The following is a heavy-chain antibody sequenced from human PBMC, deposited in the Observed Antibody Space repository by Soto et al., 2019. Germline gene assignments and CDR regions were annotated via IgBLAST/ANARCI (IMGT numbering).Heavy chain of an antibody. CDR2: ISARSGDT. D-gene: IGHD2-21*01. J-gene: IGHJ4*02. CDR1: GYTFTTYG. CDR3: ARVMLLPNPAADF. Sequence: ASVKVSCKTSGYTFTTYGIIWVRQAPGQHLEWLGRISARSGDTNYAQGFQGRVTLTTDTSTSTAYMELKNLRSDDTAVYFCARVMLLPNPAADFWGQGTLVTVSS. V-gene: IGHV1-18*04.